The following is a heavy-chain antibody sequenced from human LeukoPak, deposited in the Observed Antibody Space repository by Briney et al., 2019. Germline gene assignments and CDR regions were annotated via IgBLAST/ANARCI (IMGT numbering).Heavy chain of an antibody. CDR1: GYTFTKYL. CDR2: INPQEDIT. J-gene: IGHJ5*02. Sequence: ASVKVSCKTSGYTFTKYLIHWVRQAPGQGLEWMGTINPQEDITNYAQRFQGRLTLTEDTSTSTVYMELSSLTSEDTAVYYCARPSYCVADNCGYWLDPWGPGTLVTVSS. V-gene: IGHV1-46*01. D-gene: IGHD2-21*01. CDR3: ARPSYCVADNCGYWLDP.